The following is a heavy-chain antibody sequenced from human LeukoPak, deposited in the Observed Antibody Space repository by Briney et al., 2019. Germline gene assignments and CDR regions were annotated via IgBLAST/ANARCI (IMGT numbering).Heavy chain of an antibody. V-gene: IGHV3-21*01. CDR3: ARENAGYYSRTFDY. Sequence: PGGSLRLSCAASGFTFSSYNMNWVRQAPGKGLDWVSSVSSSSTYIYYADSVKGRFTISRDNAKNSLYLQVNSLRAEDTAVYYCARENAGYYSRTFDYWGQGTLVTVSS. CDR1: GFTFSSYN. J-gene: IGHJ4*02. CDR2: VSSSSTYI. D-gene: IGHD3-9*01.